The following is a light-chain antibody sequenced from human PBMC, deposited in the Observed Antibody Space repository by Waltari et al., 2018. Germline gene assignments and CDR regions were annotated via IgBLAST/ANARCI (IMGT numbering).Light chain of an antibody. CDR3: SSYTSSRTRV. CDR1: SSDVGGYNS. Sequence: QSALTQPASVSGSPGQSITISCTGTSSDVGGYNSVSWYQQHPGKAPKLMIYDVNNRPSGVSNRFSGSKSDNTASLTISGLQAEDEADYYCSSYTSSRTRVFGGGTKLTVL. J-gene: IGLJ3*02. CDR2: DVN. V-gene: IGLV2-14*01.